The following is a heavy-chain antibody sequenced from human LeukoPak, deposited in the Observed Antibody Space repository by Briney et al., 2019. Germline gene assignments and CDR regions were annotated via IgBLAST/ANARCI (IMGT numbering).Heavy chain of an antibody. V-gene: IGHV1-18*01. J-gene: IGHJ4*02. CDR3: ARDRGRSGSHPESDY. D-gene: IGHD1-26*01. Sequence: GASVKVSCKASGYTFTSYGISWVRQAPGQGLDWMGWISAYNGNTKYAQNLQGRVTMTTDTYTSTAYMELRSLRSDDTAVYYCARDRGRSGSHPESDYWGQGTLVTVSS. CDR2: ISAYNGNT. CDR1: GYTFTSYG.